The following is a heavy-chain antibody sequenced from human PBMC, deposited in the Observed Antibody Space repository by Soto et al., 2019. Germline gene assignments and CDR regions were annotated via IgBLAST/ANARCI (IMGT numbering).Heavy chain of an antibody. J-gene: IGHJ4*02. V-gene: IGHV3-33*01. CDR2: IWYDGSNK. CDR1: GFTFSSYG. CDR3: ARDETSSGWYDY. Sequence: QVQLVESGGGVVQPGRSLRLSCAASGFTFSSYGMHWVRQAPGKGLEWVAVIWYDGSNKYYADSVKGRFTISRDNSKNTLYLQMNSLRAEDTAEYYCARDETSSGWYDYWGQGTLVTVSS. D-gene: IGHD6-19*01.